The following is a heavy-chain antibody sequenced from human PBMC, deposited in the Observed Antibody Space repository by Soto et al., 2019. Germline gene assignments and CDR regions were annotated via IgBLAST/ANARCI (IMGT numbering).Heavy chain of an antibody. CDR2: IYYTGST. D-gene: IGHD1-26*01. Sequence: SETLSLTCTVSGGSISSSSYYWGWIRQPPGKGLEWIGSIYYTGSTYYNPSLKSRVTISVDTSKNQFSLKLSSVTAADTAVYYCARRYGGNFDYWGQGTLVTVSS. J-gene: IGHJ4*02. CDR3: ARRYGGNFDY. CDR1: GGSISSSSYY. V-gene: IGHV4-39*01.